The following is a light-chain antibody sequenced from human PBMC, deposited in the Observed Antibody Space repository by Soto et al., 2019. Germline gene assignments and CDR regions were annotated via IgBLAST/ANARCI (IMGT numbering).Light chain of an antibody. CDR2: GAR. Sequence: VLTQSPGTLSLFPGERATLSCSASQSVTMGYLAWFQQKPGQAPRLLICGARTRATGVPDRFSASGSGTDFSLTISRLEPEDFAVYYCQQYGTSQWTFGEGTKVDIK. CDR3: QQYGTSQWT. V-gene: IGKV3-20*01. CDR1: QSVTMGY. J-gene: IGKJ1*01.